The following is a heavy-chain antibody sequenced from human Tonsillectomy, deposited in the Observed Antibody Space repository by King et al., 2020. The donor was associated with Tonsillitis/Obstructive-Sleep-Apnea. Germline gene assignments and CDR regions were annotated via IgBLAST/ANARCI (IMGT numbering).Heavy chain of an antibody. CDR2: IYWDDDK. Sequence: TLKESGPTLVKPTQTLTLTCTFSGFSLSTSGVGVGWIRQPPGKALEWLALIYWDDDKRYSPSLKSRLTITKDTSKNQVVLKMTNMDPVDTATYYCAHIRGNCSSTRCYTRNFDYWGQGTLVTVSS. CDR3: AHIRGNCSSTRCYTRNFDY. CDR1: GFSLSTSGVG. D-gene: IGHD2-2*02. V-gene: IGHV2-5*02. J-gene: IGHJ4*02.